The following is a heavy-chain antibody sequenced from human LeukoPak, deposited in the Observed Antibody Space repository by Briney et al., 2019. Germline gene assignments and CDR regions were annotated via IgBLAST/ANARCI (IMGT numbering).Heavy chain of an antibody. CDR1: GYSFTSYW. CDR3: ARHGSSSFYYYYYMDV. CDR2: IYPGDSDT. D-gene: IGHD6-13*01. Sequence: GESLKISCKGSGYSFTSYWIGWVRQMPGKGLEWMGIIYPGDSDTRYSPSFQGQVTISADKSNSTAYLQWSSLKASDTAMYYCARHGSSSFYYYYYMDVWGKGTTVTVSS. V-gene: IGHV5-51*01. J-gene: IGHJ6*03.